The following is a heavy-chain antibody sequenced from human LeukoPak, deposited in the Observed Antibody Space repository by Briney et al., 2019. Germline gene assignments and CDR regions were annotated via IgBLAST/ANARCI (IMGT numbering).Heavy chain of an antibody. Sequence: ASVKVSCKASGYTFTSYDINWVRQATGQGLEWMGWMNPNSGNTGYAQKFQGRVNMTRYTSISTAYMELSSLRSEDTAVYYCGRERSGGMDVWGQGTTVTVSS. CDR3: GRERSGGMDV. CDR1: GYTFTSYD. D-gene: IGHD3-3*01. V-gene: IGHV1-8*01. CDR2: MNPNSGNT. J-gene: IGHJ6*02.